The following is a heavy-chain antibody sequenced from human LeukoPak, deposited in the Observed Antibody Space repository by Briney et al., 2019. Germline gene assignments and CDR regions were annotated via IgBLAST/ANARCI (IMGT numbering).Heavy chain of an antibody. V-gene: IGHV3-7*05. CDR2: INQRGSQK. Sequence: GGSLRLSCAASGSTFRRNWMSWVRQAPGKGLEWVANINQRGSQKYYVDSVKGRFTISRDNAGNSLYLQMNSLRAEDTAVYYCARDPNILTGIAFDVWGQGTMVTVSS. D-gene: IGHD3-9*01. CDR1: GSTFRRNW. CDR3: ARDPNILTGIAFDV. J-gene: IGHJ3*01.